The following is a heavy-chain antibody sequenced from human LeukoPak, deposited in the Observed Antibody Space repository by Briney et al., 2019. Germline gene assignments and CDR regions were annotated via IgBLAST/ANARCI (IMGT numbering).Heavy chain of an antibody. Sequence: QPGGSLRLSCAASGFTFSSYGMHWVRQAPGKGLEWVAVISYDGSNKYYADSVKGRFTISRDNSKNTLYLQMNSLRAEDTAVYYCAKGPGYYYDTSAYAYLDYWGQGTLVTVSS. CDR2: ISYDGSNK. CDR1: GFTFSSYG. V-gene: IGHV3-30*18. J-gene: IGHJ4*02. CDR3: AKGPGYYYDTSAYAYLDY. D-gene: IGHD3-22*01.